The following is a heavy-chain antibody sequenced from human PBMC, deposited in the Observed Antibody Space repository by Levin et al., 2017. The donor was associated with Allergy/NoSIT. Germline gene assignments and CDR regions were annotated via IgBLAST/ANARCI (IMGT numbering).Heavy chain of an antibody. CDR1: GGSISGGGYH. CDR2: IYYSGST. J-gene: IGHJ4*02. D-gene: IGHD2-2*03. Sequence: SETLSLTCTVSGGSISGGGYHWTWIRQHPEKGLEWIGYIYYSGSTFYNPSLKSRLMISVDTSKNQFSLHVSSVTAADTAVYYCAREDGSTFDCWGQGALVTVAS. V-gene: IGHV4-31*03. CDR3: AREDGSTFDC.